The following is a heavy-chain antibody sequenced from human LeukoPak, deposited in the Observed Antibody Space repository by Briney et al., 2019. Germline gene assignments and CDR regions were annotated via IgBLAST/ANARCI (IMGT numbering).Heavy chain of an antibody. V-gene: IGHV1-2*02. CDR3: ARGLLWFGELGY. CDR1: AYTFTSYY. J-gene: IGHJ4*02. Sequence: ASVKVFCKASAYTFTSYYMKWLLQAPGQGFEWMGWINPNSGDTNYAQNFQGRVTMTRDTSISTVYMELSRLRYDDTAVYYCARGLLWFGELGYWGQGTLVTVSS. CDR2: INPNSGDT. D-gene: IGHD3-10*01.